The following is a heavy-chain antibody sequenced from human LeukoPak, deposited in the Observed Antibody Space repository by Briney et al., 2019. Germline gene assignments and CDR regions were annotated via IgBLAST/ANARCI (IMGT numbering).Heavy chain of an antibody. Sequence: GESLKVSCKASGYTFTSYGISWVRQAPGQGLEWMGWISAYNGNTNYAQKLQGRVTMTTDTSTSTAYMELRSLRSDDTAVYYCVRAVTTDDYYYYMDVWGKGTTVTVSS. CDR2: ISAYNGNT. J-gene: IGHJ6*03. D-gene: IGHD4-11*01. CDR1: GYTFTSYG. V-gene: IGHV1-18*01. CDR3: VRAVTTDDYYYYMDV.